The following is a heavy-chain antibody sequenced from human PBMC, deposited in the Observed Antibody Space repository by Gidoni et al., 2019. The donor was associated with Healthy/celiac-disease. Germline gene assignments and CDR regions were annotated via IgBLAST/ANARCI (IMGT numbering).Heavy chain of an antibody. CDR2: ISSSSSYI. CDR3: ARDLEVDFWSGYPNYYYYYGMDV. J-gene: IGHJ6*02. CDR1: GFTFSSYS. Sequence: EVQLVESGGGLVKPGGSLRLSCAASGFTFSSYSMNLVRQAPGKGLEWVSSISSSSSYIYYADSVKGRFTISRDNAKNSLYLQMNSLRAEDTAVYYCARDLEVDFWSGYPNYYYYYGMDVWGQGTTVTVSS. V-gene: IGHV3-21*01. D-gene: IGHD3-3*01.